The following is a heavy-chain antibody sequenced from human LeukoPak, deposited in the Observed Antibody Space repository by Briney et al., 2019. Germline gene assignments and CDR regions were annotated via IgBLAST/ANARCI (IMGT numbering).Heavy chain of an antibody. CDR2: ISAYNGNT. Sequence: ASVKVSCKASGYTFTSYGISWVRQAPGQGLEWMGWISAYNGNTNYAQKLQGRVTMTTDTSTSTAYMELRSLRSDDTAVYYCARERNDFWSGYYAFDDWGQGTLVTVSS. D-gene: IGHD3-3*01. V-gene: IGHV1-18*01. J-gene: IGHJ4*02. CDR3: ARERNDFWSGYYAFDD. CDR1: GYTFTSYG.